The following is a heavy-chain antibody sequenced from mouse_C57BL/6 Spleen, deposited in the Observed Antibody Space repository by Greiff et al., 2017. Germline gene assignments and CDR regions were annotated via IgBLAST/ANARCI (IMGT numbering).Heavy chain of an antibody. CDR2: INPSTGGT. D-gene: IGHD1-1*01. Sequence: EVQLQESGPELVKPGASVKISCKASGYSFTGYYMNWVKQSPEKSLEWIGEINPSTGGTTYNQKFKAKATLTVDKSSSTAYMQLKSLTSEDSAVYYCASPFTTVVAHWYFDVWGTGTTVTVSS. CDR3: ASPFTTVVAHWYFDV. V-gene: IGHV1-42*01. J-gene: IGHJ1*03. CDR1: GYSFTGYY.